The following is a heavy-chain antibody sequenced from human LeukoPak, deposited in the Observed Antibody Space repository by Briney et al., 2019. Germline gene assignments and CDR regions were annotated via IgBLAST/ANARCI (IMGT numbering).Heavy chain of an antibody. V-gene: IGHV3-7*01. D-gene: IGHD3-3*01. J-gene: IGHJ6*03. Sequence: GGSLRLPCAASGFTFSSYWMNWVRQAPGKGLEWLANIKQDGSEKYYVDSVKGRFTISRDNAKNSLYLQMNSLRAEDTAVYYCARHNYDFWSVYMDVWGKGTTVTVSS. CDR1: GFTFSSYW. CDR2: IKQDGSEK. CDR3: ARHNYDFWSVYMDV.